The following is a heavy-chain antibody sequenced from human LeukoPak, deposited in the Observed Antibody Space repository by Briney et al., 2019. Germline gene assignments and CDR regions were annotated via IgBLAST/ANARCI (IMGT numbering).Heavy chain of an antibody. D-gene: IGHD3-10*01. J-gene: IGHJ4*02. CDR3: ARHRRGYYGSGSYYFDY. CDR1: GNSISSGDYY. V-gene: IGHV4-61*02. CDR2: IYTSGST. Sequence: SETLSLTCTVSGNSISSGDYYWSWIRQPAGKGLEWIGRIYTSGSTTYNPSLKSRVTISGDTSENQFSLKLSSVTAADTAVYYCARHRRGYYGSGSYYFDYWGQGTLVTVSS.